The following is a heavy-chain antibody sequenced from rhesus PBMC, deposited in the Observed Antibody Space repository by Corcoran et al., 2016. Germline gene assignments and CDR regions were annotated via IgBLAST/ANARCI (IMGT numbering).Heavy chain of an antibody. CDR1: GGSISGYYY. CDR2: IYGNRAIT. D-gene: IGHD2-21*01. V-gene: IGHV4-73*01. J-gene: IGHJ4*01. Sequence: QVQLQQWGEGLVKPSETLSLTCAVYGGSISGYYYWSWIRQPPGKGLVWLGYIYGNRAITNYNPSLKNRVNISKDTSKNQFSLKLSSVTAADTAVYYCAREGLRYYFDYWGQGVLVTVSS. CDR3: AREGLRYYFDY.